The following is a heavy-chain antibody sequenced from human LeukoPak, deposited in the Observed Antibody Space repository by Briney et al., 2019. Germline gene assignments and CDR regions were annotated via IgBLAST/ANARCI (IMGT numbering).Heavy chain of an antibody. CDR1: GFAFSRHG. D-gene: IGHD4-17*01. J-gene: IGHJ4*02. V-gene: IGHV3-30*02. Sequence: GGSLRLSCAASGFAFSRHGIHWVRQAPGKALEWVAFIPYGGSNKFYTDSVKGRFTISRDNSKNTLFLQMNRLRAEDTAVYYCASGPTPVYGDSDYWGQGTLVTVSS. CDR2: IPYGGSNK. CDR3: ASGPTPVYGDSDY.